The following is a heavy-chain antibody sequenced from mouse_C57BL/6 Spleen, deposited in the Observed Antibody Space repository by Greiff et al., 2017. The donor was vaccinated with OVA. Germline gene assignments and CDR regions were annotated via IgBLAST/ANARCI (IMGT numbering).Heavy chain of an antibody. V-gene: IGHV1-61*01. J-gene: IGHJ4*01. Sequence: QVQLQQPGAELVRPGSSVKLSCKASGYTFTSYWMDWGKQRPGQGLEWIGNIYPSDSETHYNQKFKDKATLTVDKSSSTAYMQLSSLTSEDSAVYYCARCYYDYPYYAMDYWGQGTSVTVSS. CDR3: ARCYYDYPYYAMDY. CDR1: GYTFTSYW. D-gene: IGHD2-4*01. CDR2: IYPSDSET.